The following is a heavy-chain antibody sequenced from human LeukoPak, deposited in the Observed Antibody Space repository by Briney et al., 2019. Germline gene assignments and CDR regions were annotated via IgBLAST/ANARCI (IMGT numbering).Heavy chain of an antibody. V-gene: IGHV4-39*01. D-gene: IGHD1-26*01. CDR3: ARSGTYFSGPFDY. CDR1: GGSISSSSYY. J-gene: IGHJ4*02. CDR2: IYYSGST. Sequence: ASETLSLTCTVSGGSISSSSYYWGWIRQPPGKGLEWIGSIYYSGSTYHNPSLKSRVTISVDTSKNQFSLKLSSVTAADTAVYYCARSGTYFSGPFDYWGQGTLVTVSS.